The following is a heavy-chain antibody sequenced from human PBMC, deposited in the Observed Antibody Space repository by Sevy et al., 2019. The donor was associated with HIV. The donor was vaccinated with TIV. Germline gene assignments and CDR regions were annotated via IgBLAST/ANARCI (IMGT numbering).Heavy chain of an antibody. J-gene: IGHJ4*02. Sequence: GGSLRLSCAASGFTFSTYEMNWVRQAPGKGLEWVSYISSSGSTIYYANSVKGGLTISRDNAKNSLYLQMNSLRAEDTAVYYCARGEWGGVNYWGQGTLVTVSS. D-gene: IGHD3-16*01. V-gene: IGHV3-48*03. CDR1: GFTFSTYE. CDR3: ARGEWGGVNY. CDR2: ISSSGSTI.